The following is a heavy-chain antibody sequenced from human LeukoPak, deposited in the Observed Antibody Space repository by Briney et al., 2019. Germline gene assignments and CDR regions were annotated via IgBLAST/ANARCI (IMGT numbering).Heavy chain of an antibody. CDR1: GFTFDDYA. CDR2: ISWNSGSI. D-gene: IGHD6-6*01. Sequence: PGGSLRLSCAASGFTFDDYAMHWVRQAPGKGLEWVSGISWNSGSIGYADSVKGRFTISRDNAKNSLYLQMNSLRAEDTALYYCARDEEYSSSAVDYWGQGTLVTVSS. J-gene: IGHJ4*02. CDR3: ARDEEYSSSAVDY. V-gene: IGHV3-9*01.